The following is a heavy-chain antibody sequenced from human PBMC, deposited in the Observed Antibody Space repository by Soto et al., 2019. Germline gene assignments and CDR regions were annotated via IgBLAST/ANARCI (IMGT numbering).Heavy chain of an antibody. D-gene: IGHD6-19*01. CDR3: ARAREDSSGWFDH. Sequence: QVQLVQYGAEVRKPGASVKVSCKASGYIFSGNYLHWVRRAPGQGLEWMAWINAKNGATNYAQKFRGRATVTRDTSISTTSLALSGRTAGDTAVYYCARAREDSSGWFDHWGQGTQVTVPP. V-gene: IGHV1-2*02. CDR1: GYIFSGNY. J-gene: IGHJ5*02. CDR2: INAKNGAT.